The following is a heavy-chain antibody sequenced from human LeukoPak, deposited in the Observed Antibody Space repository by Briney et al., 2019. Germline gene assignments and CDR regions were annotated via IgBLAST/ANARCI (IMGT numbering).Heavy chain of an antibody. CDR3: AKDGIAGADNSHFDN. CDR1: GFTFSSYA. D-gene: IGHD4-23*01. CDR2: ISYDGSNK. Sequence: GRSLRLSCAASGFTFSSYAMHWVRQAPGKGLEWVAVISYDGSNKYYADSVKGRFTISRDNSKNTLYLQMNSLRAEDTAVYYCAKDGIAGADNSHFDNWGQGTLVTVSS. J-gene: IGHJ4*02. V-gene: IGHV3-30*04.